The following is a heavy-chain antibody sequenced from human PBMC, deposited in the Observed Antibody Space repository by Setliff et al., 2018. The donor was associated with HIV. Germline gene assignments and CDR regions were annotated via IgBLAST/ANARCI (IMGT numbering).Heavy chain of an antibody. Sequence: GASVKVSCQASGYTFTSYDINWVRQATGQGLEWMGWMNPNRGNTGYAQKFQGRVTMTRNTSISTAYMEMSSLRSEDTAGYYCARAAASKNIRGKYYFDYWGQGTLVTVPQ. CDR3: ARAAASKNIRGKYYFDY. V-gene: IGHV1-8*01. CDR1: GYTFTSYD. CDR2: MNPNRGNT. J-gene: IGHJ4*02. D-gene: IGHD3-16*01.